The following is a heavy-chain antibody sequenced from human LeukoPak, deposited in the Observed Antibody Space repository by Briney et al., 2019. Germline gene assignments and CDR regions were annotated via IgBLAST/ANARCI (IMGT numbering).Heavy chain of an antibody. Sequence: GGSLRLSCAASGFTFSSYGMHWVRQAPGKGLEWVAFIRYDGSNKYSADSVKGRFTISRDNSKNTLYLQMNSLRAEDTAVYYCAKEGNDWNHNYYYYYYMDVWGKGTTVTVSS. CDR1: GFTFSSYG. V-gene: IGHV3-30*02. CDR2: IRYDGSNK. CDR3: AKEGNDWNHNYYYYYYMDV. D-gene: IGHD1-1*01. J-gene: IGHJ6*03.